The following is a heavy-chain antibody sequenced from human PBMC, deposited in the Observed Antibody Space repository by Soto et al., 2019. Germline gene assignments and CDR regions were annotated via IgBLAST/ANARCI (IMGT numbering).Heavy chain of an antibody. CDR1: GDSISSGDYY. V-gene: IGHV4-30-4*01. CDR3: ARGYYDSSGSRYFDY. J-gene: IGHJ4*02. D-gene: IGHD3-22*01. Sequence: TLSLTCTVSGDSISSGDYYWSWIRQPPGKGLECIGYIYYSGSTYSNPSLKSRVTMSVDTSKNQFSLKLSSVTAADTAVYYCARGYYDSSGSRYFDYWGQGTLVTVSS. CDR2: IYYSGST.